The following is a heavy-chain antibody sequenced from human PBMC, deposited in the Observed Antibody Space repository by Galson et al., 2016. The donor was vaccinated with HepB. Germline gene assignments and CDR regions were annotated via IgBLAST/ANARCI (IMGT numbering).Heavy chain of an antibody. J-gene: IGHJ2*01. Sequence: SLRLSCAASGFNFGSYCMHWVRQAPGKGLDWVSVIWYDGSEKYYTDSVEGRFTISRDNSKKTPFLQMNNVTADATAVYYCARAVYSDTGGSSRYFDLWGRGTPVTVSS. V-gene: IGHV3-33*01. CDR3: ARAVYSDTGGSSRYFDL. D-gene: IGHD7-27*01. CDR1: GFNFGSYC. CDR2: IWYDGSEK.